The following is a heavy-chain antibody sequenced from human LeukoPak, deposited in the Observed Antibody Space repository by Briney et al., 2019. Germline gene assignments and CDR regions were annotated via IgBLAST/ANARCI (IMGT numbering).Heavy chain of an antibody. V-gene: IGHV3-7*03. CDR2: IKQDGSET. CDR3: SKGGGYVRMDV. Sequence: GGSLRLSCAASGFIFSDYWLSWVRQAPGKGLEWVANIKQDGSETHYVDSVKGRFTISRDNAKNSLFLQMNSLGADDTAVYYCSKGGGYVRMDVWGQGTTVTVSS. D-gene: IGHD5-12*01. J-gene: IGHJ6*02. CDR1: GFIFSDYW.